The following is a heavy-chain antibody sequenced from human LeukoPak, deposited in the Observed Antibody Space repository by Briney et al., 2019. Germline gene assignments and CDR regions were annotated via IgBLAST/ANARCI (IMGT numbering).Heavy chain of an antibody. J-gene: IGHJ4*02. D-gene: IGHD1-20*01. CDR2: ISGSGGST. CDR3: AKDRLTATPYCFDY. V-gene: IGHV3-23*01. CDR1: GFTFSNYA. Sequence: PGGSLRLSCAASGFTFSNYAMSWVRQAPGKGLEWVSGISGSGGSTYYTDSVKGRFTISRDNSKNTLYLQMDSLRAEDTAVYYCAKDRLTATPYCFDYWGQGTLVTVSS.